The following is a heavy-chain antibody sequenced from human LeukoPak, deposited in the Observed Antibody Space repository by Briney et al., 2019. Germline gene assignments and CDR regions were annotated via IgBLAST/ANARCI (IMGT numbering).Heavy chain of an antibody. J-gene: IGHJ4*02. Sequence: GGSLRLSCAASGFTFSSYSMNWVRQAPGKGLEWVSSISSSSSYIYYADSVKGRLTISRDNAKNSLYLQMNSLRAEDTAVYYCARDGGRWLQPDFDYWGQGTLVTVSS. CDR2: ISSSSSYI. D-gene: IGHD5-24*01. CDR1: GFTFSSYS. V-gene: IGHV3-21*01. CDR3: ARDGGRWLQPDFDY.